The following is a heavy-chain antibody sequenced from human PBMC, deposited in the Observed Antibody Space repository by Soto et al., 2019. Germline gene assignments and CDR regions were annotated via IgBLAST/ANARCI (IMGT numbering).Heavy chain of an antibody. J-gene: IGHJ6*03. D-gene: IGHD3-3*01. V-gene: IGHV1-18*01. Sequence: ASVKVSCKASGYTFTSYGISWVRQAPGQGLEWMGWISAYNGNTNYAQKLQGRVTMTTDTSTSTAYMELRSLRSDDTAVYYCARDFGHYDFWSGSYYYYMDVWGKGTTVTVSS. CDR2: ISAYNGNT. CDR3: ARDFGHYDFWSGSYYYYMDV. CDR1: GYTFTSYG.